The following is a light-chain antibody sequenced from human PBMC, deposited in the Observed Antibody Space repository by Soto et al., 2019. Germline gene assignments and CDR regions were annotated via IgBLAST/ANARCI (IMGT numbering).Light chain of an antibody. CDR3: QQFEIYPIT. CDR2: DAS. J-gene: IGKJ5*01. V-gene: IGKV1-13*02. Sequence: AIQLTQSPSSLSTSVGDRVTITCRASQGVSLSVAWYQQTPGRAPKLLIYDASALASGVPSRFSASGSGTDFVLTISSLQPEDFATCFCQQFEIYPITFGQGTRLEI. CDR1: QGVSLS.